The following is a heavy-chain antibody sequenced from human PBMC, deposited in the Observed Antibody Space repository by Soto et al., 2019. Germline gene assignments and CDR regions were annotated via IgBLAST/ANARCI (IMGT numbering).Heavy chain of an antibody. V-gene: IGHV4-34*01. CDR1: GGSFSGYY. D-gene: IGHD3-10*01. J-gene: IGHJ6*02. Sequence: PSETLSLTCAVYGGSFSGYYWSWIRQPPGKGLEWIGEINHSGSTNYNPSLKSRVTISVDTSKNQFSLKLSSVAAADTAVYYCARARPEFVGYYYGMDVWGQGTTVTVSS. CDR3: ARARPEFVGYYYGMDV. CDR2: INHSGST.